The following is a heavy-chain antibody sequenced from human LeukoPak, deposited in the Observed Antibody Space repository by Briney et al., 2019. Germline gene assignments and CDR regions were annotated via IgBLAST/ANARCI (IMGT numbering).Heavy chain of an antibody. CDR2: ISSSGSTI. CDR3: ATPYYDFWSGYYKRGVRGADAFDI. J-gene: IGHJ3*02. V-gene: IGHV3-11*04. Sequence: GGPLRLSCAASGFTFSDYYMSWIRQAPGKGLEWVSYISSSGSTIYYADSVKGRFTISRDNAKNSLYLQMNSLRAEDTAVYYCATPYYDFWSGYYKRGVRGADAFDIWGQGTMVTVSS. CDR1: GFTFSDYY. D-gene: IGHD3-3*01.